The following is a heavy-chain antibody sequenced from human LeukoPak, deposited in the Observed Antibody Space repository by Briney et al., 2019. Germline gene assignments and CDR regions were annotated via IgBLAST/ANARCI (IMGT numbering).Heavy chain of an antibody. CDR2: INHSGST. CDR3: ARGYSGTLLEYYFDY. D-gene: IGHD1-26*01. J-gene: IGHJ4*02. CDR1: GGSSSGYY. Sequence: SETLSLTCAVYGGSSSGYYWSWIRQPPGKGLEWIGEINHSGSTNYNPSLKSRVTISVDTSKNQFSLKLSSVTAADTAVYYCARGYSGTLLEYYFDYWGQGTLVTVSS. V-gene: IGHV4-34*01.